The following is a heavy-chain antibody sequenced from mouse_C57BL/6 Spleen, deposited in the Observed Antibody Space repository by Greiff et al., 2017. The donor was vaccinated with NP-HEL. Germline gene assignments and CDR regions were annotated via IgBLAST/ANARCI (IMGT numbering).Heavy chain of an antibody. Sequence: EVQRVESGGGLVKPGGSLKLSCAASGFTFSSYAMSWVRQTPEKRLEWVATISDGGSYTYYPDNVKGRFTISRDNAKNNLYLQMSHLKSEDTAMYYCARDRGYGSSCYFDVWGTGTTVTVSS. CDR3: ARDRGYGSSCYFDV. J-gene: IGHJ1*03. CDR2: ISDGGSYT. V-gene: IGHV5-4*01. D-gene: IGHD1-1*01. CDR1: GFTFSSYA.